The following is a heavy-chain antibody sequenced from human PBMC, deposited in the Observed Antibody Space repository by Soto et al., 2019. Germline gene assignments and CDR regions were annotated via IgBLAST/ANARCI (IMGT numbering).Heavy chain of an antibody. CDR3: ARDGEPDSGSYYGYYYYGMDV. V-gene: IGHV3-48*02. CDR1: GFTFSSYS. Sequence: GGSLRLSCAASGFTFSSYSINWVRQAPGKGLEWVSYISSSSSTIYYADSVKGRFTISRDNAKNSLYLQMNSLRDEDTAVYYCARDGEPDSGSYYGYYYYGMDVWGQGTTVTVS. D-gene: IGHD1-26*01. J-gene: IGHJ6*02. CDR2: ISSSSSTI.